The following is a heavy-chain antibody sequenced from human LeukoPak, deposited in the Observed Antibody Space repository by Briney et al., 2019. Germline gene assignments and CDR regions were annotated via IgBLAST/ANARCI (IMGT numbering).Heavy chain of an antibody. CDR1: GFTFDDYA. V-gene: IGHV3-9*01. Sequence: GRSLRLSCAASGFTFDDYAMHWVRQAPGKGLEWVSGISWNSGSIGYADSVKGRFTISRDNAKNSLYLQMNSLRAEDTALYYCAKDMGYSSGWYVDYWGQGTLVTVSS. CDR2: ISWNSGSI. D-gene: IGHD6-19*01. CDR3: AKDMGYSSGWYVDY. J-gene: IGHJ4*02.